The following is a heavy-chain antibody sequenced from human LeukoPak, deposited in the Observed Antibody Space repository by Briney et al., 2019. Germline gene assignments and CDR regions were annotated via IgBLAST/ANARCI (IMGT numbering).Heavy chain of an antibody. Sequence: GESLKISCKASGYYFTDYWLGWVRQMPGKGLEWMGIIYAGDSETRYSPSFQGQVTISADKSISTAYLQWSSLKASDTAMYYCARLCDSSGYYYDAFDIWGQGTMVTVSS. D-gene: IGHD3-22*01. J-gene: IGHJ3*02. CDR3: ARLCDSSGYYYDAFDI. V-gene: IGHV5-51*01. CDR2: IYAGDSET. CDR1: GYYFTDYW.